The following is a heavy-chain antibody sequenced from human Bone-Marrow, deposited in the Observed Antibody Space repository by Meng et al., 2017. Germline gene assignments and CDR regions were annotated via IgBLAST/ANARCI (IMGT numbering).Heavy chain of an antibody. D-gene: IGHD6-13*01. V-gene: IGHV1-2*06. CDR1: GYTFTAYW. J-gene: IGHJ4*02. Sequence: QVQLVQSGAEVKHPGASVKVSCKPSGYTFTAYWLHWVRQAPGQGLEWMGRIDPGTGGTQYAQNFQGRVTMTRDTSISTTYMELSRLRSDDTAVYYCVRDEDISAAGKLFGNYWGQGTLVTVSS. CDR2: IDPGTGGT. CDR3: VRDEDISAAGKLFGNY.